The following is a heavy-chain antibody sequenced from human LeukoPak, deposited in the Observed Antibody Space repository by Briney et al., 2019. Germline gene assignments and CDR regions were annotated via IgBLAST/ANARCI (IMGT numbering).Heavy chain of an antibody. V-gene: IGHV3-30*02. J-gene: IGHJ5*02. CDR3: ARDRNTGFGNWFDP. Sequence: RAGGSLRLSCAASGFTFSSYGMHWVRQAPGKGLEWVAFIRYDGSNKYYADSVKGRFTISRDNSKNTLYLRMNSLRAEDTAVYYCARDRNTGFGNWFDPWGQGTLVTVSS. CDR2: IRYDGSNK. D-gene: IGHD3-10*01. CDR1: GFTFSSYG.